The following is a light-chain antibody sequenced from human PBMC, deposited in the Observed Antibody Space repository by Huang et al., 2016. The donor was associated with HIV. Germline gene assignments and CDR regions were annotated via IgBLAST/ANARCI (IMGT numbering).Light chain of an antibody. CDR1: QCVNSSY. Sequence: EIVLTQTPGTLSLSPGERATLSCRASQCVNSSYLAWYQQKPGQPPRLLIYGASSRAAGIPDRFSGSGSGTDFALTISRLEAEDVAVYYCHQYGSSPWAFGQGTKVEIK. V-gene: IGKV3-20*01. J-gene: IGKJ1*01. CDR2: GAS. CDR3: HQYGSSPWA.